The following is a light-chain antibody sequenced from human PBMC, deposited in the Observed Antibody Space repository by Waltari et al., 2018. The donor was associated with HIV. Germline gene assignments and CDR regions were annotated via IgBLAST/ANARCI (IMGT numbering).Light chain of an antibody. CDR3: SSYAGGNTV. V-gene: IGLV2-8*01. CDR2: EVS. CDR1: SSDVGGYNY. J-gene: IGLJ2*01. Sequence: QSALTQPPSASGSPGQSVTISCTGTSSDVGGYNYVSWYQQHPGKVPQLVIYEVSRRPSGVPDRCSGSKSGNTASLTVSGRQAEDEADYYCSSYAGGNTVFGGGTKLTVL.